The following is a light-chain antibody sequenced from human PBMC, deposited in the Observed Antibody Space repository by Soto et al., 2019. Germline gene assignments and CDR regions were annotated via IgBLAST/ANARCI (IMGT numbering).Light chain of an antibody. J-gene: IGLJ1*01. CDR2: NVN. V-gene: IGLV2-14*03. CDR3: LSHTTSRTYV. CDR1: SSDIGAYEY. Sequence: LTQPPSVSGSPGQSITISCSGTSSDIGAYEYVSWYQQHPGKPPKLMIYNVNNRPSGVSYRFSGSKSGNTASLTISRLQTEDEADYYCLSHTTSRTYVFGPGTKVTVL.